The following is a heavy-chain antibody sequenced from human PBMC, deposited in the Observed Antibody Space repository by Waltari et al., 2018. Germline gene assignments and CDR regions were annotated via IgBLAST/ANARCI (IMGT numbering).Heavy chain of an antibody. V-gene: IGHV1-69*01. CDR1: GYSISSGY. CDR2: IIPIFGTA. J-gene: IGHJ6*02. Sequence: QVQLQESGPGLVKPSETLSLTCAVSGYSISSGYYWGWIRQPPGKGLEWMGGIIPIFGTANYAQKFQGRVTITADESTSTAYRELSSLRSEDTAVYYCARGLVTIFGVVEYYGMDVWGQGTTVIVSS. D-gene: IGHD3-3*01. CDR3: ARGLVTIFGVVEYYGMDV.